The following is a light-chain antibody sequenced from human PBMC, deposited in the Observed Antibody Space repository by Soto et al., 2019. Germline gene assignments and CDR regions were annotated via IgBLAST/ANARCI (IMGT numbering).Light chain of an antibody. V-gene: IGKV3-15*01. J-gene: IGKJ5*01. CDR1: QSVADN. Sequence: EVVMTQSPATLSVSPGERVTLSCRSSQSVADNLAWFQQKPGQGPRLLIYGASTRATGIPARFSGSGSETDFTLTISSLRSEDSAVYHCQQYNNWPITFGQVKRLEIK. CDR2: GAS. CDR3: QQYNNWPIT.